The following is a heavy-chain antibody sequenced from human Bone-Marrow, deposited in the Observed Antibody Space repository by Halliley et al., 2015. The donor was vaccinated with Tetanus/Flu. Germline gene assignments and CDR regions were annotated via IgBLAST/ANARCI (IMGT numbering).Heavy chain of an antibody. CDR3: AKDRTATVIMGAFDI. D-gene: IGHD5-18*01. J-gene: IGHJ3*02. CDR2: ISGGGGTT. V-gene: IGHV3-23*01. Sequence: ISGGGGTTYYADSVKGRFTISRDNSKNTLYLQMNRLRVEDTAVYYCAKDRTATVIMGAFDIWGQGTMVTVSS.